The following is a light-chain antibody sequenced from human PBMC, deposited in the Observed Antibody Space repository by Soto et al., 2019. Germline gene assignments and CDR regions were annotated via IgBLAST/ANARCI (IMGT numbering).Light chain of an antibody. V-gene: IGKV3-15*01. CDR1: QSVSSN. J-gene: IGKJ4*01. Sequence: RVMTQSPATLSVSPGERATLSCRASQSVSSNVAWYQQKLGQAPRLLIYGASTRATGIPARFSGSGSGTEFTLTISNLQSEDFAGYYCQQYDNWPPLTFGGGTKVEI. CDR3: QQYDNWPPLT. CDR2: GAS.